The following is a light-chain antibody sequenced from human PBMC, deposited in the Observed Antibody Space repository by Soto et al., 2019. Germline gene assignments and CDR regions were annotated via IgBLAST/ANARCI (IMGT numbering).Light chain of an antibody. CDR2: GAS. CDR3: QHYVSPPIT. Sequence: EIGMKNSPATLSVYPGERATLSCRASQSVSNNLAWYQQKPSQAPRLLIYGASTRVTGTPARFSGSGSGTDFTLTISRLEPEDFAVYYCQHYVSPPITFGQGTRLEIK. CDR1: QSVSNN. V-gene: IGKV3-15*01. J-gene: IGKJ5*01.